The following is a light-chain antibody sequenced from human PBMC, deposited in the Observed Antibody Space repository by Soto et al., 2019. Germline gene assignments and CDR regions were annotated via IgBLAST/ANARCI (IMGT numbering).Light chain of an antibody. CDR3: AAWDGSLSSYV. J-gene: IGLJ1*01. V-gene: IGLV1-44*01. CDR1: RSNIGNNN. Sequence: QSVLTQPPSASGTPGQRVTISCSGSRSNIGNNNVSWFQQLPGTAPKLLIHSYNQRPSGVPDRFSGSNSGTSAFLAISGLQSEDEADYYCAAWDGSLSSYVFGTGTKVTVL. CDR2: SYN.